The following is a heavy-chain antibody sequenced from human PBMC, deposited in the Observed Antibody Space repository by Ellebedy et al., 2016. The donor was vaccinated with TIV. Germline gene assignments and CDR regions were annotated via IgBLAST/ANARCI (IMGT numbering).Heavy chain of an antibody. CDR2: IYSGGST. CDR3: TCAPDIVATITNWFDP. D-gene: IGHD5-12*01. CDR1: GFTVSSYY. V-gene: IGHV3-66*01. J-gene: IGHJ5*02. Sequence: GESLKISCAASGFTVSSYYMSWVRQSPGKGLEWVSIIYSGGSTYYGDSVKGRFTISRDNSKNTLFLQMSSLRAEDTAVYYCTCAPDIVATITNWFDPWGQGTLVTVSS.